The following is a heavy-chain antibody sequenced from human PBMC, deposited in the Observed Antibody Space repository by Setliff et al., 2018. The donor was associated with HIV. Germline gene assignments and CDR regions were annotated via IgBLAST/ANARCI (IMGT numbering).Heavy chain of an antibody. V-gene: IGHV1-69*13. CDR2: IMPMFGTA. D-gene: IGHD5-12*01. J-gene: IGHJ4*02. CDR3: ARDAGYSGSAWDI. CDR1: GGTSSNYA. Sequence: SVKVSCKASGGTSSNYAITWVRQAPGHGLEWMGKIMPMFGTANYAQRFQGRVTITADEVASTVYLELSSLRSEDTAIYYCARDAGYSGSAWDIWGQGTLVTVSS.